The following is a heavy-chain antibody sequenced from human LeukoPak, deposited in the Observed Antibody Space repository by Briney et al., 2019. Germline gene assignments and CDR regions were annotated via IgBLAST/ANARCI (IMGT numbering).Heavy chain of an antibody. CDR3: ARSGYCSGGSCYPPFDY. D-gene: IGHD2-15*01. V-gene: IGHV1-69*13. Sequence: RASEKVSCKASGGTFSSYAISWVRQAPGQGLEWMGGIIPIFGTANYAQKFQGRVTITADESTSTAYMELSSLRSEDTAVYYCARSGYCSGGSCYPPFDYWGQGTLVTVSS. J-gene: IGHJ4*02. CDR1: GGTFSSYA. CDR2: IIPIFGTA.